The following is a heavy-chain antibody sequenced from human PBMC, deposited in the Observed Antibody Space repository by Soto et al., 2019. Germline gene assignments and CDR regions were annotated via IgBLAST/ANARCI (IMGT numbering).Heavy chain of an antibody. J-gene: IGHJ5*02. V-gene: IGHV3-48*02. CDR1: GFTFSSYS. Sequence: EVQLVESGGGLVQPGGSLRLSCAASGFTFSSYSMNWVRQAPGKGLEWVSYISSSSSTIYYAHSVKGRFTISRDNAKNSLYLQMNSLRDEDTAVYYCASEPAALNWFAPWGQGTLATVSS. CDR3: ASEPAALNWFAP. CDR2: ISSSSSTI.